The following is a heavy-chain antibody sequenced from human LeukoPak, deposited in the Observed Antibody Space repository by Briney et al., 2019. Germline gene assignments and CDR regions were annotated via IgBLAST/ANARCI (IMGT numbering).Heavy chain of an antibody. J-gene: IGHJ6*03. CDR3: ARGWHYYYMDV. Sequence: SETLSLTCAVYGGSFSGYYWSWIRQPPGKGLEWIGEINHSGSTNYNPSLKSRVTISVDTSKNQFSLKLSSVTAADTAVYYCARGWHYYYMDVWGKGTTVTVSS. CDR2: INHSGST. V-gene: IGHV4-34*01. CDR1: GGSFSGYY.